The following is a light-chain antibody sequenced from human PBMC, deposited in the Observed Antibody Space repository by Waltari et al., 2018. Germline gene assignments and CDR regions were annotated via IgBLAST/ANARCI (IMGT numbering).Light chain of an antibody. J-gene: IGKJ1*01. CDR1: QKISSY. CDR2: DAS. CDR3: QQTYTTPRT. V-gene: IGKV1-39*01. Sequence: DIQITQSPSSLSASVEDRVTITCRASQKISSYLNWYQQKPGTAPRLLIYDASRLQSGVPDRFSGSGSGTDFTLTISSLQPEDFGTYYCQQTYTTPRTFGQGTKVETK.